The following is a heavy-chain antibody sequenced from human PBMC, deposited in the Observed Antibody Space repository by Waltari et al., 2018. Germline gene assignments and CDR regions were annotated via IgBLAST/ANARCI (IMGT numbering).Heavy chain of an antibody. CDR2: IIPICETA. CDR1: GGSFSTYA. V-gene: IGHV1-69*05. J-gene: IGHJ3*02. Sequence: QVQLVQSGAEVKKPGSSVKVSCKASGGSFSTYAITWGRQAPGHGLEWMGGIIPICETANYAQKCQERVTITTDGSMTTAYMELSSLTSEDTAIYYCARLPRGSVIIRAFDIWGQGTQVTVSS. CDR3: ARLPRGSVIIRAFDI. D-gene: IGHD2-21*01.